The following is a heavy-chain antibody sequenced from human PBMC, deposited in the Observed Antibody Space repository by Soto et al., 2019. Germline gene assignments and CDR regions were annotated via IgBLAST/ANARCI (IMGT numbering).Heavy chain of an antibody. CDR3: ASREYGGNSPYGMDV. D-gene: IGHD2-21*02. J-gene: IGHJ6*02. V-gene: IGHV5-51*01. CDR1: GYSFTSYW. CDR2: IYPGDSDT. Sequence: GESLKISCKGSGYSFTSYWIGWVRQMPGKGLEWMGIIYPGDSDTRYSPSFQCQVTISADKSISTAYLQWISLKASDTAMYYCASREYGGNSPYGMDVWGQGTTVTVSS.